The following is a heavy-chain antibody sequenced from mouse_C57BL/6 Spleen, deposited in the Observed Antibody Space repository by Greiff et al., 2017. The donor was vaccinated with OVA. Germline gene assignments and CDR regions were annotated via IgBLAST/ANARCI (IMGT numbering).Heavy chain of an antibody. CDR3: ARSGAYSSYAMDY. CDR2: INPSNGGT. D-gene: IGHD6-5*01. J-gene: IGHJ4*01. Sequence: VQLQQPGTELVKPGASVKLSCKASGYTFTSYWMHWVKQRPGQGLAWIGNINPSNGGTNYNEKFKSKATLTVAKSSSTAYRQLSSLTSEDSAVYYCARSGAYSSYAMDYWGQGTSVTVSS. V-gene: IGHV1-53*01. CDR1: GYTFTSYW.